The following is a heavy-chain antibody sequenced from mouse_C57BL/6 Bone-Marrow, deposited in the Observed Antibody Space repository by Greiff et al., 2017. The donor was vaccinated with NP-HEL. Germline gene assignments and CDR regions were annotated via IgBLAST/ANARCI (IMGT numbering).Heavy chain of an antibody. J-gene: IGHJ4*01. CDR2: IDPSDSYT. CDR1: GYTFTSYW. V-gene: IGHV1-69*01. CDR3: ARGITAVVGAMDY. Sequence: VQLQQPGAELVMPGASVKLSCKASGYTFTSYWMHWVKQRPGQGLEWVGEIDPSDSYTNYNQKFKGKSTLTVDKSSSTAYMQLRSLTSEDSAVYYCARGITAVVGAMDYWGQRTSVTVSS. D-gene: IGHD1-1*01.